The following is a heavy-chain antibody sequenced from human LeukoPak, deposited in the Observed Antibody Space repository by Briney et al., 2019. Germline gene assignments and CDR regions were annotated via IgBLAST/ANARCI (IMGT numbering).Heavy chain of an antibody. D-gene: IGHD5-12*01. Sequence: GGSLRLSCAASGFTFSSYSMNWVRQAPGKGLEWVSSIGSSSSYIYYADSVKGRFTISRDNAKNSLYLQMNSLRAEDTAVYYCARDLGGYSGYDSYYYYYGMDVWGKGTTVTVSS. CDR3: ARDLGGYSGYDSYYYYYGMDV. CDR1: GFTFSSYS. V-gene: IGHV3-21*01. J-gene: IGHJ6*04. CDR2: IGSSSSYI.